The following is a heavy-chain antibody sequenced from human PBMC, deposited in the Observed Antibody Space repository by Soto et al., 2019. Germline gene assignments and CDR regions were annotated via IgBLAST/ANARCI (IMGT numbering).Heavy chain of an antibody. J-gene: IGHJ6*02. D-gene: IGHD6-19*01. CDR1: GGTFSSYA. Sequence: GASVKVSCKASGGTFSSYAISWVRQAPGQGLEWMGGIIPIFGTANYAQKFQGRVTITADESTSTAYMELSSLRSEDTAVYYCARNSSGWYYYYYGMDVWGQGXTVTVYS. V-gene: IGHV1-69*13. CDR2: IIPIFGTA. CDR3: ARNSSGWYYYYYGMDV.